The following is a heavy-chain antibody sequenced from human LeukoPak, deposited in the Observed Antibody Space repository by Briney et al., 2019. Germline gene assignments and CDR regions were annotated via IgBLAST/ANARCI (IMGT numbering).Heavy chain of an antibody. CDR1: GFTFSNFA. D-gene: IGHD2-21*02. CDR2: ISGSGGST. V-gene: IGHV3-23*01. J-gene: IGHJ6*03. CDR3: AKGGDSYYSYYYMDV. Sequence: GGSLRLSCAASGFTFSNFAMTWVRQAPGKGLEWISAISGSGGSTYYADSVKGRFTISRDNSKNTLCVQMNSLRADDTAIYYCAKGGDSYYSYYYMDVWGKGTTVTVSS.